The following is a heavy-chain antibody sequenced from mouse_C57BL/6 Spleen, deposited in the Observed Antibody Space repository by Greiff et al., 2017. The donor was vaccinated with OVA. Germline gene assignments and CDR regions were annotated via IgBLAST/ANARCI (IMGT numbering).Heavy chain of an antibody. CDR3: ARHRYYAMDY. V-gene: IGHV1-63*01. J-gene: IGHJ4*01. CDR2: IYPGGGYT. CDR1: GYTFTNYW. Sequence: QVQLQQSGAELVRPGTSVKMSCKASGYTFTNYWIGWAKQRPGHGLEWIGDIYPGGGYTNYNEKFKGKATLTADKSSSTAYMQFSSLTSEDSAIYYCARHRYYAMDYWGQGTSVTVSS.